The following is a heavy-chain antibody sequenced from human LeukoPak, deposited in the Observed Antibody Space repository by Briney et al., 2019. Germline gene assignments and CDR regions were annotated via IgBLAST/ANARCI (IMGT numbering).Heavy chain of an antibody. CDR3: AELGTTRSGGA. D-gene: IGHD2/OR15-2a*01. V-gene: IGHV3-7*01. CDR1: GFTFSSYW. Sequence: PAGTLRLSCAASGFTFSSYWMSWIRQAPGKGLEWVAKIKHGGSAKYYVDPVKGRFIFSSDDTKNLLYLQMTGLAAEKTAVYCCAELGTTRSGGAWGKGTTVTISS. J-gene: IGHJ6*04. CDR2: IKHGGSAK.